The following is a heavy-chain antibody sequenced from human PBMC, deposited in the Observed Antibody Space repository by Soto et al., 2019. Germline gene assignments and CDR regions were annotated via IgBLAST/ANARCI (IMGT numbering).Heavy chain of an antibody. CDR1: GFTFSSYG. J-gene: IGHJ6*02. CDR2: IWYDGSNK. CDR3: AGDRWGGGRDMDV. D-gene: IGHD3-10*01. Sequence: GGSLRLSCAASGFTFSSYGMHWVRQAPGKGLEWVAVIWYDGSNKYYADSVKGRFTISRDNAKNTLFLQMNSLRAEDTAVYYCAGDRWGGGRDMDVWGQGTTVTVSS. V-gene: IGHV3-33*01.